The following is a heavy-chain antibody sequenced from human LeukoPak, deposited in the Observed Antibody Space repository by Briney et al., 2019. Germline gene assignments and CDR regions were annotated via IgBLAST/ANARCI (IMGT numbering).Heavy chain of an antibody. V-gene: IGHV1-18*01. J-gene: IGHJ4*02. D-gene: IGHD3-22*01. CDR3: ARGDSGGYSCLDY. Sequence: ASVRVSCKASGYTFTNYGLTWVRQAPGQRLEWMGWISGYNGNTDYAQKFQGRVTLTTDTSTSTAYMELRSLRSDDTAVYYCARGDSGGYSCLDYWGQGTLVTVSS. CDR1: GYTFTNYG. CDR2: ISGYNGNT.